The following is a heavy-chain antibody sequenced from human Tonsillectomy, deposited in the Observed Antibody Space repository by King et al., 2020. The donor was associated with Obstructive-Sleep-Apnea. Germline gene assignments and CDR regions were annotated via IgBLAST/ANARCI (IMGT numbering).Heavy chain of an antibody. CDR2: IYYSGST. V-gene: IGHV4-39*07. Sequence: QLQESGPGLVKPSENLSLTCTVSGGSISSSAYYWGWIRQPPGKGLEWIGSIYYSGSTSYNPSLKSRVTISVDTSKNQFSLKLSSVTAADTAVYYCARDQGGYCSSTTCYDAFDIWGQGTMVTVSS. D-gene: IGHD2-2*01. CDR3: ARDQGGYCSSTTCYDAFDI. CDR1: GGSISSSAYY. J-gene: IGHJ3*02.